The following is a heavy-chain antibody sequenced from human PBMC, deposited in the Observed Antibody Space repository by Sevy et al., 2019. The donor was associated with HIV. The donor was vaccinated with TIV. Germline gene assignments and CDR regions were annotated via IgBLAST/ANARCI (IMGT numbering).Heavy chain of an antibody. CDR3: ATDLGIWFGELSSYAFDI. D-gene: IGHD3-10*01. V-gene: IGHV1-24*01. Sequence: ASVKVSCKVSGYTLTELSMHWVRQAPGKGLEWMGGFDPEDGETIYAQKFQGRVTMTEDTSTDTAYMELSSVRSEDTAVYYCATDLGIWFGELSSYAFDIWGQGTMVTVSS. CDR1: GYTLTELS. J-gene: IGHJ3*02. CDR2: FDPEDGET.